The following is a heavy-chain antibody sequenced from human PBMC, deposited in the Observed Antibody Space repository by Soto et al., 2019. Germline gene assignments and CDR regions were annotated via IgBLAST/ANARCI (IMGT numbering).Heavy chain of an antibody. D-gene: IGHD3-22*01. V-gene: IGHV4-39*01. CDR2: IYYSGST. J-gene: IGHJ4*02. CDR1: GGSISGSSYY. Sequence: AETLSLTCTVSGGSISGSSYYWGWIRQPPGKGLEWIGNIYYSGSTYYNPSLKSRVTISVDTSKNQFSLKLSSVTAADTAVYYCMLGSGWKDFDYWGQGTLVTVSS. CDR3: MLGSGWKDFDY.